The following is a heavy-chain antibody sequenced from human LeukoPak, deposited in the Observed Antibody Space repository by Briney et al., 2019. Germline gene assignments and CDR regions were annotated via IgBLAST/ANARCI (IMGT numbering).Heavy chain of an antibody. CDR3: ARARDGYNYGSYYYYMDV. CDR2: IYYSGST. D-gene: IGHD5-24*01. CDR1: GGSMSTYY. V-gene: IGHV4-59*01. J-gene: IGHJ6*03. Sequence: PSETLSFTCTVSGGSMSTYYWSWIRQPPGKGLEWIGYIYYSGSTNYNPSLKSRVTISVDTSKNQFSLKLSSVTAADTAVYYCARARDGYNYGSYYYYMDVWGKGTTVTVSS.